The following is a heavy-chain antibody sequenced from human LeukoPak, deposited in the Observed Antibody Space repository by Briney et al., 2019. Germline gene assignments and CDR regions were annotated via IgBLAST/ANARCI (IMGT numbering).Heavy chain of an antibody. CDR3: AKLNSYGDY. CDR2: ISSDGGRT. V-gene: IGHV3-23*01. J-gene: IGHJ4*02. Sequence: GGSLRLSCAVSGFNFSNHGMSWVRQAPGKGLECVSTISSDGGRTYYADSVKGRFTISRDNSKNMVYLQMDSLRAEDTATYFCAKLNSYGDYWGQGTLVTISS. D-gene: IGHD5-18*01. CDR1: GFNFSNHG.